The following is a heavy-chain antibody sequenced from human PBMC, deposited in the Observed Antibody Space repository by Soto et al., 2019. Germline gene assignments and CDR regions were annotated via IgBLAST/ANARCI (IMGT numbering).Heavy chain of an antibody. J-gene: IGHJ6*02. CDR2: ISSSGTVL. V-gene: IGHV3-11*01. CDR3: SSDIGDRWIADSYGMDV. CDR1: GFNFSDYY. Sequence: QVQLVESGGGWVKPGGSLRLSCTASGFNFSDYYMSWIRQAPGKGLEWVSDISSSGTVLYYADSVKGRFTISRDTDENSLYLYMDTLRAEYSATDYCSSDIGDRWIADSYGMDVWGQGTTVTVSS. D-gene: IGHD5-12*01.